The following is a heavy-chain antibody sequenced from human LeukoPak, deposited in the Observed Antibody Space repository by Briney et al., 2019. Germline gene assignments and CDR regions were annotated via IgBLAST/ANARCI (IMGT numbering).Heavy chain of an antibody. CDR1: GFTFSTYW. CDR3: AREEWWFDP. D-gene: IGHD2-8*01. J-gene: IGHJ5*02. Sequence: PGGSLRLSCAASGFTFSTYWMTWVRQAPGKGLEWVANMNPDGSEEYYVDSVKGRFTISRDNAKNSLYLQINNLRVEDTALYYCAREEWWFDPWGQGTLVTVSS. CDR2: MNPDGSEE. V-gene: IGHV3-7*01.